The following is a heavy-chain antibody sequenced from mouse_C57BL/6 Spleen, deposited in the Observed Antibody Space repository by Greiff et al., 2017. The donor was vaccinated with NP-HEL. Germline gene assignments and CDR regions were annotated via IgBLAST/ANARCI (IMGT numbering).Heavy chain of an antibody. Sequence: DVKLQESGPGLAKPSQTLSLTCSVTGYSITSDYWNWIRKFPGNKLEYMGYISYSGSTYYNPSLKSRISIPRDTSKNQYYLQLNSVTTDDTSTYYCARYDDDYTHAMDYWGQGTSVTVSS. CDR1: GYSITSDY. V-gene: IGHV3-8*01. D-gene: IGHD2-3*01. CDR3: ARYDDDYTHAMDY. CDR2: ISYSGST. J-gene: IGHJ4*01.